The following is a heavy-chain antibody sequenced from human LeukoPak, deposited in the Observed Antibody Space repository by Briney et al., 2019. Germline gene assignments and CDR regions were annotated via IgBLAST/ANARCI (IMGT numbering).Heavy chain of an antibody. CDR2: IRSKANSYAT. V-gene: IGHV3-73*01. D-gene: IGHD1-14*01. CDR3: IASRKYNRNWDYYYYGMDV. CDR1: GFTFSSYW. Sequence: PGGSLRLSCAASGFTFSSYWMSWVRQASGKGLEWVGRIRSKANSYATAYAASVKGRFTISRDDSKNTAYLQMNSLKTEDTAVYYCIASRKYNRNWDYYYYGMDVWGQGTTVTVSS. J-gene: IGHJ6*02.